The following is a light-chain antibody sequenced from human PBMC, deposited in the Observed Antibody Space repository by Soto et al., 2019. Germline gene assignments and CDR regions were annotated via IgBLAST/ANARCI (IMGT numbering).Light chain of an antibody. Sequence: EIVMTQSPATLSVSPGERATLSCRASQSLSSNVAWYQQKPGQVPKLLIYGASTRATGIPARFSGSRSGTEFTLTISSLQSKDFAVYYCQQYNNWPFTFGPGTKVDIK. CDR1: QSLSSN. J-gene: IGKJ3*01. CDR3: QQYNNWPFT. V-gene: IGKV3D-15*01. CDR2: GAS.